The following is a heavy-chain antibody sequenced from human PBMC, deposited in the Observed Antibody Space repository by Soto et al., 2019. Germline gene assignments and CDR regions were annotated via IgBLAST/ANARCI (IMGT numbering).Heavy chain of an antibody. J-gene: IGHJ6*03. Sequence: GGSLRLSCAASGFTFSSYAMSWVRQAPGKGLEWVSYISSSSSVIDYADSVKGRFTVSRDNARNSLYLQMNSLRAEDTAVYYCARDLSWGSNWYYYMDVWGKGTKVTVSS. CDR1: GFTFSSYA. D-gene: IGHD7-27*01. CDR2: ISSSSSVI. V-gene: IGHV3-48*01. CDR3: ARDLSWGSNWYYYMDV.